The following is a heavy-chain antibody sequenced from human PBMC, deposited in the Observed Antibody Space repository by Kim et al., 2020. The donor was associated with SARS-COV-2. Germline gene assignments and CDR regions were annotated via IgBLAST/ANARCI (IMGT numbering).Heavy chain of an antibody. CDR2: ISYDGSNK. D-gene: IGHD3-3*01. J-gene: IGHJ6*03. CDR1: GFTFSSYA. V-gene: IGHV3-30-3*01. Sequence: GGSLRLSCAASGFTFSSYAMHWVRQAPGKGLEWVAVISYDGSNKYYADSVKGRFTISRDNSKNTLYLQMNSLRAEDTAVYYCAREYYDFWTGYYYYYYMDVWGKGTTVTVSS. CDR3: AREYYDFWTGYYYYYYMDV.